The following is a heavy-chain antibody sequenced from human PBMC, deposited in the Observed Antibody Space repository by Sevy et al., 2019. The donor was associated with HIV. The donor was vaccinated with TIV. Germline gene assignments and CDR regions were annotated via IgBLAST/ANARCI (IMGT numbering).Heavy chain of an antibody. CDR1: GFTFGDYA. J-gene: IGHJ4*02. CDR3: TRDHPYYYDSSGYYPFDY. V-gene: IGHV3-49*03. CDR2: IRSKAYGGTT. Sequence: GGSLRLSCTASGFTFGDYAMSWFRQAPGKGLEWVGFIRSKAYGGTTEYAASVKGRFTISREDSKSIAYLKMNSLKTEDTAVYYCTRDHPYYYDSSGYYPFDYWGQGTLVTVSS. D-gene: IGHD3-22*01.